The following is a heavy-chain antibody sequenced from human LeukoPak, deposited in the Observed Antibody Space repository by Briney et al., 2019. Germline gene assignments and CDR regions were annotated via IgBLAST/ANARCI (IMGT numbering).Heavy chain of an antibody. CDR3: ARRAQSMDV. Sequence: SETLSLTCTVSGDSISSGDYYWRWIRQPAGKGLEWIGRISSSGSTNYNPSLKSRVTISVDTSKNQFSLKLSSVTAADTAVYYCARRAQSMDVWGKGTTVTISS. CDR1: GDSISSGDYY. CDR2: ISSSGST. D-gene: IGHD1-26*01. J-gene: IGHJ6*03. V-gene: IGHV4-61*02.